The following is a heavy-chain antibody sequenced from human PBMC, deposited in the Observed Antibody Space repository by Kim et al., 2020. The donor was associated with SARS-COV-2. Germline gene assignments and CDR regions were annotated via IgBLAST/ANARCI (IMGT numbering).Heavy chain of an antibody. CDR3: ATHYYGSGSYQDY. Sequence: SETLSLTCTVSGGSISSSSYYWGWIRQPPGKGLEWIGSIYYSGSTYYNPSLKSRVTISVDTSKNQFSLKLSSVTAADTAVYYCATHYYGSGSYQDYWGQGTLVTVSS. D-gene: IGHD3-10*01. V-gene: IGHV4-39*01. J-gene: IGHJ4*02. CDR2: IYYSGST. CDR1: GGSISSSSYY.